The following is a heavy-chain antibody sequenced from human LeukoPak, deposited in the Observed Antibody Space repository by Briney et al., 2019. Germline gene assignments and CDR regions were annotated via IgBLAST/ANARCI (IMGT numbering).Heavy chain of an antibody. V-gene: IGHV3-23*01. D-gene: IGHD4-17*01. CDR2: ISGSGGST. J-gene: IGHJ4*02. CDR3: AKWGTYGDYGL. CDR1: GFTFSSYG. Sequence: GGSLRLSCAASGFTFSSYGMSWVRQAPGKGLEWVSAISGSGGSTYYADSVKGRFTISRDNSKNTLYLQMNSLRAEDTAVYYCAKWGTYGDYGLWGQGTLVTVSS.